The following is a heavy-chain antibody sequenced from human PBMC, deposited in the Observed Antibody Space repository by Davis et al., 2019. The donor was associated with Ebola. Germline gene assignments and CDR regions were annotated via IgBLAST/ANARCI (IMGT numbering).Heavy chain of an antibody. CDR3: AKSDRMDV. J-gene: IGHJ6*02. CDR1: GFTFDDYA. CDR2: INWNGGST. V-gene: IGHV3-20*04. Sequence: GESLKISCAASGFTFDDYAMTWVRQAPGKGLEWVSGINWNGGSTGYADSVKGRFTISRDNAKNSLYLRLNSLRAEDTAVYYCAKSDRMDVWGQGTTVTVS.